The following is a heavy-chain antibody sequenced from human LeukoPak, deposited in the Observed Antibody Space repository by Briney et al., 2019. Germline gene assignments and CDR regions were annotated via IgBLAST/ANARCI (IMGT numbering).Heavy chain of an antibody. D-gene: IGHD2-21*02. CDR1: GFTVSGSY. J-gene: IGHJ4*02. V-gene: IGHV3-53*01. CDR3: AKDLTY. CDR2: IYGGDTT. Sequence: PGGSLGLSCAASGFTVSGSYMTWVRQAPGKGLEWVSVIYGGDTTYYADSVKGRFTISRDNSMNTLYLQMNSLRAEDTAVYYCAKDLTYWGQGTLVTVSS.